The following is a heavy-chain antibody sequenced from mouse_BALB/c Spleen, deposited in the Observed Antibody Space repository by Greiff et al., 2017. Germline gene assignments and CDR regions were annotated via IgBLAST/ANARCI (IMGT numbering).Heavy chain of an antibody. V-gene: IGHV1-22*01. Sequence: VQLKQPGAELVKPGASVKLSCKASGYTFTSYWMHWVKQSHGKSLEWIGGINPNNGGTSYNQKFKGKATLTVDKSSSTAYMELRSLTSEDSAVYYCARYGNYGVSAMDYWGQGTSVTVSS. D-gene: IGHD2-1*01. J-gene: IGHJ4*01. CDR3: ARYGNYGVSAMDY. CDR2: INPNNGGT. CDR1: GYTFTSYW.